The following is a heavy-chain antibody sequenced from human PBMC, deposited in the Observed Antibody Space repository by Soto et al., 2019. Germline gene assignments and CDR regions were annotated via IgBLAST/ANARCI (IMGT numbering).Heavy chain of an antibody. D-gene: IGHD5-18*01. CDR3: ARERGDIQLWLGSNYFDY. CDR1: GGSISSYY. Sequence: SETLSLTCTVSGGSISSYYWIWIRQPPGKGLEWIGYIYYSGSTNYNPSLKSRVTISVDTSKNQFSLKLSSVTAADTAVYYCARERGDIQLWLGSNYFDYWGQGTLVTVSS. J-gene: IGHJ4*02. CDR2: IYYSGST. V-gene: IGHV4-59*01.